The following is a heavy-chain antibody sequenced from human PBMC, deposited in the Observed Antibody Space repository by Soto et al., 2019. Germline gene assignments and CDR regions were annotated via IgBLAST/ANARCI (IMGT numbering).Heavy chain of an antibody. D-gene: IGHD7-27*01. CDR2: IYKSATT. CDR3: ARGRYCLTGRCFPNWFDS. CDR1: GDSISNLDYF. Sequence: SETLSLTCSVSGDSISNLDYFWAWIRQPPGQALEYIGYIYKSATTYYNPSFESRVAISVDTSKSQFSLNVTSVTAADTAVYFCARGRYCLTGRCFPNWFDSWGQGALVTVAS. V-gene: IGHV4-30-4*01. J-gene: IGHJ5*01.